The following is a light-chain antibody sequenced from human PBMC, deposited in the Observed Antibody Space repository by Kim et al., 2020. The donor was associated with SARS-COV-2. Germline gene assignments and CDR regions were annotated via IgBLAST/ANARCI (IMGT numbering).Light chain of an antibody. CDR3: AAWDDSLNGVL. CDR2: SSD. CDR1: SSNIGSNY. Sequence: GKRVTISCSGSSSNIGSNYVNWYQQLPETAPKLLIYSSDQRPSGVPDRFSGSKSGTSASLDIRGLQSEDEADYYCAAWDDSLNGVLFGGGTKLTVL. J-gene: IGLJ2*01. V-gene: IGLV1-44*01.